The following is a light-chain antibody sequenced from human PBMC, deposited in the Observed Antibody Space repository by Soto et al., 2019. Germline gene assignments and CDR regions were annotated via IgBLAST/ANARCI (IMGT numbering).Light chain of an antibody. Sequence: QSALTQPASVSGSPGQSITISCTGTSGDVGGYNYVSWYKQHPGKAPKLMIYEVSHRPSGISNRFSGSKSGNTASLTISGLQAEDEAEYYCSSYTSISTPYVFGTGTKLTVL. J-gene: IGLJ1*01. CDR3: SSYTSISTPYV. CDR1: SGDVGGYNY. CDR2: EVS. V-gene: IGLV2-14*01.